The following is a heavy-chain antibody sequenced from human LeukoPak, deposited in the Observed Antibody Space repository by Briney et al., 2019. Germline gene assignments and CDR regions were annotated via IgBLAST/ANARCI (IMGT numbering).Heavy chain of an antibody. Sequence: SETLSLTCTVSGGSISGYYWTWIRQSPGKGLEWIGSIYYSGSTFYNPPLKSRVTISVDTSKNQFSLKLISVTAADTAVYYCGRSDWPSYFDYWGQGTLVTVSS. D-gene: IGHD2-21*02. V-gene: IGHV4-59*05. J-gene: IGHJ4*02. CDR2: IYYSGST. CDR3: GRSDWPSYFDY. CDR1: GGSISGYY.